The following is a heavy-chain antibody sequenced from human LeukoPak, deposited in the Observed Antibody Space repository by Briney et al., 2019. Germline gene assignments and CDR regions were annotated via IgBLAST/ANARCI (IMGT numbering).Heavy chain of an antibody. CDR2: IVVGSGNT. CDR3: ARDNSVGDYAWWFDP. Sequence: EASVKVSCKASGFTFTSSAMQWVRQARGQRLEWIGWIVVGSGNTNYAQKFQGRVTMTRDMSTSTDYMELSSLRSEDTAVYYCARDNSVGDYAWWFDPWGQGTLVTVSS. J-gene: IGHJ5*02. V-gene: IGHV1-58*02. CDR1: GFTFTSSA. D-gene: IGHD1-26*01.